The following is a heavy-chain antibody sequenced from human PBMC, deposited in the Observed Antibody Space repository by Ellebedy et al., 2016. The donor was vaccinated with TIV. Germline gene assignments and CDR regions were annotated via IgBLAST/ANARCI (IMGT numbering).Heavy chain of an antibody. CDR1: GFPFSAYA. J-gene: IGHJ4*02. V-gene: IGHV3-30-3*01. D-gene: IGHD4-11*01. CDR3: ARGGLVMTTVTTRPVDW. CDR2: LSYDGVSK. Sequence: GESLKISCAASGFPFSAYAMHWVRQPPGKGLDWLAILSYDGVSKYYAEPVKGRFTISRDNSNNTLYLQMNSLSPEDTAGYYCARGGLVMTTVTTRPVDWWGQGTLVTVSS.